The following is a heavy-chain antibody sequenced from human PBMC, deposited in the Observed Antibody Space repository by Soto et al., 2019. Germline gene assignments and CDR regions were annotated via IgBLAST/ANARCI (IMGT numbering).Heavy chain of an antibody. V-gene: IGHV4-30-4*01. CDR1: GGSISSGDYY. CDR3: ASSRNRYIFYDY. D-gene: IGHD1-1*01. J-gene: IGHJ4*02. CDR2: IYYSGST. Sequence: QVQLQESGPGLVKPSQTLSLTCTVSGGSISSGDYYWSGIRQPPGKGLEGLGYIYYSGSTYYNPPLKSRLTISGDTSKNQFSLKLSSVTAADTAVYYCASSRNRYIFYDYWGQGTLVTVSS.